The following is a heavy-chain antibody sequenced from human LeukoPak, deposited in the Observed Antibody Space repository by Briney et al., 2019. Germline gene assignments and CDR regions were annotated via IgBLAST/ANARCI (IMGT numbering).Heavy chain of an antibody. J-gene: IGHJ5*02. D-gene: IGHD3-16*01. Sequence: ASVKVSCKASGYTFTTYGLTWVRQAPGQGLEWMGWINPNSGGTNYAQKFQGRVTMTRDTSIGTAYMELSRLRSDDTAVYYCARAGGGDNWFDPWGQGTLVTVSS. CDR1: GYTFTTYG. CDR2: INPNSGGT. CDR3: ARAGGGDNWFDP. V-gene: IGHV1-2*02.